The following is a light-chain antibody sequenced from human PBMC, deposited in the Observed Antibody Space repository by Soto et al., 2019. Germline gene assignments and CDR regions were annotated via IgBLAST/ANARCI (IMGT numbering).Light chain of an antibody. CDR2: DAS. Sequence: EIVMTQSPATLSVSPGEGATVSCRASQSVSSHLAWYQHKPGQAPRLLMYDASSRATGIPDRFSGSGSGTDFTLTISRLDPEDFAVYYCQQYGSSSWTFGQGTKVDIK. CDR3: QQYGSSSWT. J-gene: IGKJ1*01. CDR1: QSVSSH. V-gene: IGKV3-20*01.